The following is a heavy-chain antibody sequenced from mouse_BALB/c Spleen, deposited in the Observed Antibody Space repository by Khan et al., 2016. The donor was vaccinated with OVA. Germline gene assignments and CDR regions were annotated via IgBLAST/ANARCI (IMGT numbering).Heavy chain of an antibody. CDR1: GYSITSDYA. CDR2: ISYSGST. Sequence: EVQLQQSGPGLVKPSQSLSLTCTVTGYSITSDYAWNWIRQFPGNKLEWMGYISYSGSTSYNPSLKSRISITRDTSKNQFFLQLNSVTTEDTATYYCARSGDYDGDYFDYWGQGTTLTVSS. CDR3: ARSGDYDGDYFDY. V-gene: IGHV3-2*02. D-gene: IGHD2-4*01. J-gene: IGHJ2*01.